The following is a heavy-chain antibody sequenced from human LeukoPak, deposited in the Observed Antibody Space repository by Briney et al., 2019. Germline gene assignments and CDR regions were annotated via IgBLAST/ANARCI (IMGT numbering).Heavy chain of an antibody. CDR1: GVTISTFY. CDR3: ARESAGDHEHNWFDP. CDR2: THYSHN. Sequence: SETLSLTCSVSGVTISTFYLGWIRQPPGKGLEWIGFTHYSHNNYNPSFRSRVTMSVDTSNNLLSLQLRPVTAADTAVYYCARESAGDHEHNWFDPWGPGTLVTVAS. J-gene: IGHJ5*01. V-gene: IGHV4-59*01.